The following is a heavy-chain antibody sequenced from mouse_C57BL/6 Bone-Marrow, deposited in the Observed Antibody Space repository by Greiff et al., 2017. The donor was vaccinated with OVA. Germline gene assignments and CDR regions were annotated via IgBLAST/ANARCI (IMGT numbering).Heavy chain of an antibody. J-gene: IGHJ4*01. Sequence: VQLQQPGAELVKPGASVKLSCKASGYTFTSYWMHWVKQRPGQGLEWIGMIHPNSGSTNYNEKFKSKATLTVDKSSSTAYMQLSSLTSEDSAVYYCATITTVVEGGNAMDYWGQGTSVTVSS. CDR1: GYTFTSYW. CDR2: IHPNSGST. V-gene: IGHV1-64*01. CDR3: ATITTVVEGGNAMDY. D-gene: IGHD1-1*01.